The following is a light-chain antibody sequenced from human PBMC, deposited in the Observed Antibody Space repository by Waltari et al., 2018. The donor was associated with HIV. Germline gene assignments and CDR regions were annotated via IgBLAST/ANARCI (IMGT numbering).Light chain of an antibody. CDR3: ASYGGTNDLV. V-gene: IGLV2-8*01. CDR2: EVT. J-gene: IGLJ3*02. Sequence: QSALTQPPSASGSPGQSVAISCTGPSSDIGGYTSVSWYQQHPGKAPKRMIFEVTKRPSGVPDRFSGSKSGNTASLTVSGLQAEDEADYYCASYGGTNDLVFGGGTKLTVL. CDR1: SSDIGGYTS.